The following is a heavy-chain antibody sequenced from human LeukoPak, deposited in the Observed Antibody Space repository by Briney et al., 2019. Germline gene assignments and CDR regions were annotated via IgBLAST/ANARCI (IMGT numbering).Heavy chain of an antibody. CDR3: AIGGDSTTSCYRCFNY. D-gene: IGHD2-2*02. Sequence: GESLKISCKGSGYRFANYWIGWVRQMPGKGLEWMGIIYPDDYDTRYSPSFQGQVTISADKSISTAYLLWSSLKASDTAMYYCAIGGDSTTSCYRCFNYWGQGTLVTISS. CDR2: IYPDDYDT. CDR1: GYRFANYW. J-gene: IGHJ4*02. V-gene: IGHV5-51*01.